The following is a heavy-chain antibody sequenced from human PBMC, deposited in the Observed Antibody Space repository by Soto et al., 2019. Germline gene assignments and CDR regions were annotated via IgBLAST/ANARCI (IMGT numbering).Heavy chain of an antibody. J-gene: IGHJ4*02. CDR3: AKSPNFYCSSPNCYKYYFDH. CDR2: ISYDGSEK. D-gene: IGHD2-2*02. Sequence: PGGSLRLSCAASGFTFNTYGMLWVRQAPGKGLEWVAVISYDGSEKYYVDSVKGRFTISKDNSKNTLYLQMNSLRPEDTAVYYCAKSPNFYCSSPNCYKYYFDHWGQGTRVTVSS. CDR1: GFTFNTYG. V-gene: IGHV3-30*18.